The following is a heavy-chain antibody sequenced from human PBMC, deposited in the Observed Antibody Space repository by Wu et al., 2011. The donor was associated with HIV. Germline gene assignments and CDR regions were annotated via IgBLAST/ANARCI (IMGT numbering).Heavy chain of an antibody. V-gene: IGHV1-46*01. Sequence: LEWMGIINPSGSTTTYAQKFQGRLTMTRDTSTDTVYMDLSSLRSEDTAVYYCARVARPLSPLDYWGPGTRVTVSS. CDR3: ARVARPLSPLDY. J-gene: IGHJ4*02. CDR2: INPSGSTT.